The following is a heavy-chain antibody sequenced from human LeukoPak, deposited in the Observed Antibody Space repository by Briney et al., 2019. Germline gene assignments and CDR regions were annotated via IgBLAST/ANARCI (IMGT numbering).Heavy chain of an antibody. V-gene: IGHV4-59*01. Sequence: PSETLSLTCTVSGGSISSYYWSWIRQPPGKGLEWIGYIYYSGSTNCNPSLKSRVTISVDTSKNQFSLKLSSVTAAGTAVYYCARGDILTGYYDAFDIWGQGTMVTVSS. CDR2: IYYSGST. CDR1: GGSISSYY. D-gene: IGHD3-9*01. J-gene: IGHJ3*02. CDR3: ARGDILTGYYDAFDI.